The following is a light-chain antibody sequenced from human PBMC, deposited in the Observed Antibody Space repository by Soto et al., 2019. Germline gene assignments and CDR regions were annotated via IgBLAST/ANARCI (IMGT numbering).Light chain of an antibody. V-gene: IGLV2-11*01. Sequence: QSALTQPRSASGSPGQSITISCTGTSSDVGGYNYVSWYQQHPAKAPKLIIFDVSQRPSGVPNRFSGSKSGNTASLTISGLRAEDEADYYCCSYVGRNTYVFGTGTKLTVL. CDR3: CSYVGRNTYV. CDR1: SSDVGGYNY. CDR2: DVS. J-gene: IGLJ1*01.